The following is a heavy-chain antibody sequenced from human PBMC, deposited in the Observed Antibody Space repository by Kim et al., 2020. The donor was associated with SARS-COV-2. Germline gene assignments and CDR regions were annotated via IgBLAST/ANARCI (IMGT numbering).Heavy chain of an antibody. CDR3: ARFAQLVYDYGDLNWFDP. CDR1: GGSISSGDYY. V-gene: IGHV4-30-4*01. CDR2: IYYSGST. J-gene: IGHJ5*02. D-gene: IGHD4-17*01. Sequence: SETLSLTCTVSGGSISSGDYYWSWIRQPPGKGLEWIGYIYYSGSTYYNPSLKSRVTISVDTSKNQFSLKLSSVTAADTAVYYCARFAQLVYDYGDLNWFDPWGQGTLVTVSS.